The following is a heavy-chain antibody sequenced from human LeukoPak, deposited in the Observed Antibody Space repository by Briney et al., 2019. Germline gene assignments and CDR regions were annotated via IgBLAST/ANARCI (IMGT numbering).Heavy chain of an antibody. V-gene: IGHV1-69*13. CDR3: ARVKVTPRYYYYYYMDV. Sequence: GASVKVSCKASGGTFSSYAISWVRQAPGQGLEWMGGIIPIFGTANYAQKFQGRVTIIADESTSTAYMELSSLRSEDTAVYYCARVKVTPRYYYYYYMDVWGKGTTVTVSS. CDR2: IIPIFGTA. CDR1: GGTFSSYA. J-gene: IGHJ6*03.